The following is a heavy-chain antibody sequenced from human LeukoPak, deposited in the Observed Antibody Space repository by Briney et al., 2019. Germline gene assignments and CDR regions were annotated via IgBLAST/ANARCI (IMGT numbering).Heavy chain of an antibody. CDR1: GFTFDDYG. J-gene: IGHJ3*02. D-gene: IGHD5-24*01. CDR3: ARARMATGYSTDAFDI. V-gene: IGHV3-20*04. CDR2: INWNGGST. Sequence: GGSLRLSCAASGFTFDDYGMSWVRQAPGKGLEWVSGINWNGGSTGYADSVKGRFTISRDNAKNSLYLQMNSLRAEDTAVYYCARARMATGYSTDAFDIWGQGTMVTVSS.